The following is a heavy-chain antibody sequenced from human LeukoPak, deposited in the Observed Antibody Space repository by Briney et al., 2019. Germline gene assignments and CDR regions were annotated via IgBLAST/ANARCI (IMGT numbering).Heavy chain of an antibody. V-gene: IGHV3-21*04. J-gene: IGHJ4*02. D-gene: IGHD2-15*01. CDR1: GFTFSSYS. CDR2: ISSSSSYI. Sequence: PGGSLRLSCAASGFTFSSYSMNWVRQAPGKGLEWVSSISSSSSYIYYADSVKGRFTISRDNSKNTLYLQMNSLRAEDTAVYYCAKDLAASYYFDYWGQGTLVTVSS. CDR3: AKDLAASYYFDY.